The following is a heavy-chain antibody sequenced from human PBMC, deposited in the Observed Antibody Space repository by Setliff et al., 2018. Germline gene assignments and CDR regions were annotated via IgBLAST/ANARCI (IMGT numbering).Heavy chain of an antibody. J-gene: IGHJ6*02. D-gene: IGHD3-22*01. CDR1: GFTFSSYW. CDR3: ANYYYDSSGYNHGMDV. CDR2: RKQVGSEQ. Sequence: GGSLRLSCAASGFTFSSYWMSWVRQAPGKGLEWVSNRKQVGSEQYYVDSVKGRFTISRDNAKNSLYLQMNSLRAEDTAVYYCANYYYDSSGYNHGMDVWGQGTTVTVSS. V-gene: IGHV3-7*01.